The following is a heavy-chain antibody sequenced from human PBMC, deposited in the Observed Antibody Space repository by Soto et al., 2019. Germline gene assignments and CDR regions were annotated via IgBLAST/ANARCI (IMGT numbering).Heavy chain of an antibody. CDR1: GYTFTNYG. V-gene: IGHV1-18*01. CDR2: INVYNGNT. J-gene: IGHJ6*04. CDR3: ARDTRIVSVSSDYGMAV. Sequence: QVQLVQSGAEVKKPGASVKVSCKASGYTFTNYGINWVRQAPGQGLEWMGWINVYNGNTNYAQSLQVRVTMTTDTSSTTVYMELRRLVSVVTSVYYCARDTRIVSVSSDYGMAVWGKGKTVTVSS. D-gene: IGHD2-21*01.